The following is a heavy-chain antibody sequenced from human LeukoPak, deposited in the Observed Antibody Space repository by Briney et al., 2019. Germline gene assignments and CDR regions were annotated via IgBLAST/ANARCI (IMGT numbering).Heavy chain of an antibody. Sequence: GGSLRLSCAASGFTFSSYSMNWVRQAPGKGLEWVSYISSSSSTIYYADSVKGRFTISRDNAKNSLYLQMNSLRAEDTAVYYCARVSSSSRLDYWGQGTLVTVSS. CDR2: ISSSSSTI. D-gene: IGHD6-13*01. CDR3: ARVSSSSRLDY. CDR1: GFTFSSYS. J-gene: IGHJ4*02. V-gene: IGHV3-48*04.